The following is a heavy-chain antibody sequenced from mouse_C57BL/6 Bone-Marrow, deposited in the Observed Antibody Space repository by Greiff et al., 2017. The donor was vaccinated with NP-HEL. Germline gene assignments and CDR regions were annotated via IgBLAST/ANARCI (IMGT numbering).Heavy chain of an antibody. CDR3: ARGLYGNYLPWFAY. CDR2: LYPGSGST. J-gene: IGHJ3*01. CDR1: GYTFTSYW. Sequence: QVQLQQPGAELVKPGASVKMSCKASGYTFTSYWITWVKQRPGQGLEWIGDLYPGSGSTNYNEKFKSKATLTVDTSSSTAYMQLSSLTSEDSAVYYCARGLYGNYLPWFAYWGQGTLVTVSA. D-gene: IGHD2-1*01. V-gene: IGHV1-55*01.